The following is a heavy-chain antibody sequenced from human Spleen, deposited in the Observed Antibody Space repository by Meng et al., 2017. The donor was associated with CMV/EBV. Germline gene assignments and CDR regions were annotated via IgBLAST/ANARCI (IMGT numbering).Heavy chain of an antibody. CDR2: ISDSGDST. V-gene: IGHV3-23*01. D-gene: IGHD4-17*01. CDR3: VREDYGDYFFDT. J-gene: IGHJ4*02. Sequence: GESLKISCAASGSTFSNYAMMWVRQAPGRGLEWVSTISDSGDSTYYADSVKGRFIISRDTPKNSVYLQMNSLRAEDTAVYYCVREDYGDYFFDTWGQGTLVTVSS. CDR1: GSTFSNYA.